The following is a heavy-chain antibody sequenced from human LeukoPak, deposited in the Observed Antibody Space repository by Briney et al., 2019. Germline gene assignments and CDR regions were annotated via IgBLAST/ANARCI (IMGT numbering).Heavy chain of an antibody. Sequence: RTSETLSLTCTVSGGSISSSSYYWSWIRQPPGKGLEWIGEINHSGSTNYNPSLKSRVTISVDTSKNQFSLKLSSVTAADTAVYYCAGSAVAGKDWFDPWGQGTLVTVSS. CDR3: AGSAVAGKDWFDP. D-gene: IGHD6-19*01. CDR1: GGSISSSSYY. V-gene: IGHV4-39*07. J-gene: IGHJ5*02. CDR2: INHSGST.